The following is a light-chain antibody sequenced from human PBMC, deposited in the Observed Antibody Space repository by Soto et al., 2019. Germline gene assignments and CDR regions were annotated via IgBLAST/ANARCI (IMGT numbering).Light chain of an antibody. J-gene: IGKJ5*01. Sequence: IQMTQSPSSLSASVGDRVTITCQASHDISKYLNWYQQKPGKAPKLLIYDASNLETGVPSRFSGSGSGTDFTFTISSLQPEDIATYYCQQYDNLLTFGQGTRLEIK. CDR3: QQYDNLLT. V-gene: IGKV1-33*01. CDR1: HDISKY. CDR2: DAS.